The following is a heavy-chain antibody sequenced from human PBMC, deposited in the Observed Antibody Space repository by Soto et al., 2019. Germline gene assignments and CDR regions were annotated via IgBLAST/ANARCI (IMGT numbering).Heavy chain of an antibody. CDR1: GYSFNSYW. J-gene: IGHJ4*02. CDR2: IYPGDSDT. D-gene: IGHD4-17*01. Sequence: PGESLKISCKGSGYSFNSYWIGWVRQMPGRGLEWMGIIYPGDSDTRYNPSFEGQVTISVDKSISTAYLQWSSLKASDTAMYYCARREYGDSNFDYWGQGTLVTVSS. CDR3: ARREYGDSNFDY. V-gene: IGHV5-51*01.